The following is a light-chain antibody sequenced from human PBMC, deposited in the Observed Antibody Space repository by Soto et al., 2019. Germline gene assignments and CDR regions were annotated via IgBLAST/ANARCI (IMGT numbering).Light chain of an antibody. CDR1: QSISST. J-gene: IGKJ2*01. CDR3: QQYNNWPLFT. V-gene: IGKV3-15*01. Sequence: EIVMTQSPATLSVSPGERATLSCRASQSISSTLAWYQQRPGQAPRLLIYAASTRAAGVPARISGSGSGTEFTLTVSDVQSEDFAVYYCQQYNNWPLFTFGQGNKLEIK. CDR2: AAS.